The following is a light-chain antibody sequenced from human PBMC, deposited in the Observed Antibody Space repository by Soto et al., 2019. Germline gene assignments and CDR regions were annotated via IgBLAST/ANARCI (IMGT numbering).Light chain of an antibody. CDR2: DVS. Sequence: QSVLTQPASVSGSPGQSITISCTGTSSDVGAYNYVSWYQQDPGKAPKVMIYDVSNRPSGVSHRFSASKSGNTSSLTISGLQFDDEADYYYTSYSTTSTYVFGTGTKVTVL. V-gene: IGLV2-14*01. CDR3: TSYSTTSTYV. J-gene: IGLJ1*01. CDR1: SSDVGAYNY.